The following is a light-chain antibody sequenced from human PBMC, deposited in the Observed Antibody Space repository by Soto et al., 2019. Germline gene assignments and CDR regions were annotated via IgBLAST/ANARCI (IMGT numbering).Light chain of an antibody. Sequence: EIALTQSPGTLSLSPGERATLSCRASQSVSASYLAWYQQKPGQAPTLLIYGASSRATGIPDRFSGSGSGTDFTLTISRLEPEDFAVYYCQQYGSSPPYTFGQGTKLEIK. CDR1: QSVSASY. CDR3: QQYGSSPPYT. CDR2: GAS. J-gene: IGKJ2*01. V-gene: IGKV3-20*01.